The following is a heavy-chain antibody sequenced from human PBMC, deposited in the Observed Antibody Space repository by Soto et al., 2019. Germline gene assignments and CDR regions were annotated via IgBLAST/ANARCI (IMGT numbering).Heavy chain of an antibody. CDR1: GFTFSSYW. V-gene: IGHV3-7*05. Sequence: EVQLVESGGGLVQPGGSLRLSCAASGFTFSSYWMSWVRQAPGKGLEWVANIKQDGSEKYYVDSVKGRFTISRDNDKNSLYLQMNSLRAEDTAVYYCAREGSSDAFDIWGQGTMVTVSS. D-gene: IGHD2-15*01. J-gene: IGHJ3*02. CDR2: IKQDGSEK. CDR3: AREGSSDAFDI.